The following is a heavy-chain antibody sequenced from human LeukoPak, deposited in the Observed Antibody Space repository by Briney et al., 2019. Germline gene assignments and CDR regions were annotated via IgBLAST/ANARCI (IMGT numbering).Heavy chain of an antibody. CDR3: AKDANYDFRYYYMDV. V-gene: IGHV3-11*04. D-gene: IGHD3-3*01. J-gene: IGHJ6*03. CDR1: GFTFSDYY. Sequence: GGSLRLSCAASGFTFSDYYMSWIRQAPGKGLEWVSYISSSGSTIYYADSVKGRFTISRDNAKNSLYLQTNSLRAEDTAVYYCAKDANYDFRYYYMDVWGKGTTVTVSS. CDR2: ISSSGSTI.